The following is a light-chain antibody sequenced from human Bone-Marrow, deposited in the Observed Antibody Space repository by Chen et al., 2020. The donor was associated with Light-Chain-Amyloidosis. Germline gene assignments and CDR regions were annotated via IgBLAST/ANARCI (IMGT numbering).Light chain of an antibody. V-gene: IGKV1-39*01. Sequence: DIQMTQSPSSLSGYVGDRVTITCRASQRISKYLNWYQQKPGKAPKVLIYSASSLQSGVPSRFSGRAYGTDFTLTITSLQPDEFATYYCEQTYSFPWTFGQGTRVEIK. CDR3: EQTYSFPWT. CDR1: QRISKY. CDR2: SAS. J-gene: IGKJ1*01.